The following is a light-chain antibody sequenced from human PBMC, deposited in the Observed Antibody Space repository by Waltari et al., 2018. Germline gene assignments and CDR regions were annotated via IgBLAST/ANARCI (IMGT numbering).Light chain of an antibody. CDR2: LGS. CDR3: MQALQTPCT. Sequence: DIVMTQSPLSLPVTPGEPASISCRSGQSLLHSNGYNYLDWYLQKPGQSPQLLIYLGSNRASGVPDRVSGSGSGTDCTLKISRVEAEDVGVYYCMQALQTPCTFGQGTKLEIK. CDR1: QSLLHSNGYNY. J-gene: IGKJ2*02. V-gene: IGKV2-28*01.